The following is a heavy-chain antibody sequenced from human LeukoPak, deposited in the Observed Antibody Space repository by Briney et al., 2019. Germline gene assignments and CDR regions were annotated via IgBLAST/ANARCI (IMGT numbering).Heavy chain of an antibody. Sequence: PGGSLRLSCAASGFTFSNAWMSWVRQAPGKGLEWVGRIKSKTDGGTTDYAAPVKGRFTISRDDSKNTLYLQMNSLKTEDTAVYYCIQRKYYYGSGSLLYYFDYWGQGTLVTVSS. D-gene: IGHD3-10*01. CDR2: IKSKTDGGTT. J-gene: IGHJ4*02. CDR1: GFTFSNAW. V-gene: IGHV3-15*01. CDR3: IQRKYYYGSGSLLYYFDY.